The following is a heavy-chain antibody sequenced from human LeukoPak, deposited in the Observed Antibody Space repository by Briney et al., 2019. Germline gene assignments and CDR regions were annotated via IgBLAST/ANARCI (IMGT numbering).Heavy chain of an antibody. J-gene: IGHJ5*02. D-gene: IGHD4-11*01. V-gene: IGHV4-59*11. Sequence: PSETLSLTCTVSGGSISSHAWSWIRQAPGKGPEWIAYIFHTGTTNHNPSLKSRVTISLDTSKNQLSLKLRSVTAADTAVYYCAREADYTTSPGFDWFDPWGQGTLVTVSS. CDR3: AREADYTTSPGFDWFDP. CDR2: IFHTGTT. CDR1: GGSISSHA.